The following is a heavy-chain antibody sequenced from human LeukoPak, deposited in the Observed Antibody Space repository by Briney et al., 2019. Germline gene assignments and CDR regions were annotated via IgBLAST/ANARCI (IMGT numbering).Heavy chain of an antibody. CDR1: GFIFNLYY. CDR3: ARDEGGSSYII. V-gene: IGHV3-7*01. J-gene: IGHJ3*02. Sequence: SGGSLRLSCAASGFIFNLYYMSWVRQAPGKGLEWVANIKQDGTEKSYVDSVKGRFTISRDNAKNSLYLQMNGLRAEDTAVYYCARDEGGSSYIIWGQGTMVTVSS. D-gene: IGHD2-15*01. CDR2: IKQDGTEK.